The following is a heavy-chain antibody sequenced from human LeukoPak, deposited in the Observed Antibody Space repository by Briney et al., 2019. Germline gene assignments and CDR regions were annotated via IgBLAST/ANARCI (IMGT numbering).Heavy chain of an antibody. D-gene: IGHD3-3*01. CDR3: ASCPYYDFWSGYRFDY. CDR2: IYTSGST. Sequence: PSQTLSLTCTVSGGSISSGSYYWSWIRQPAGKGLEWIGRIYTSGSTNYNPSLKSRVTISVDTSKNQFSLKLSSVTAADTAVYYCASCPYYDFWSGYRFDYWGQGTLVTVSS. V-gene: IGHV4-61*02. J-gene: IGHJ4*02. CDR1: GGSISSGSYY.